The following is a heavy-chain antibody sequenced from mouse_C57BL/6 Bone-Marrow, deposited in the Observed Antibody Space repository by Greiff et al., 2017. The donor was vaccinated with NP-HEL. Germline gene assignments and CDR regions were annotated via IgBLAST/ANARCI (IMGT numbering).Heavy chain of an antibody. CDR1: GYTFTSYW. D-gene: IGHD3-1*01. V-gene: IGHV1-69*01. CDR2: IDPSDSYT. J-gene: IGHJ3*01. Sequence: VKLQESGAELVMPGASVKLSCKASGYTFTSYWMHWVKQRPGQGLEWIGEIDPSDSYTNYNQKFKGKSTLTVDKSSSTAYMQLSSLTSEDSAVYDCARGLLSWFAYWGQGTLVTVSA. CDR3: ARGLLSWFAY.